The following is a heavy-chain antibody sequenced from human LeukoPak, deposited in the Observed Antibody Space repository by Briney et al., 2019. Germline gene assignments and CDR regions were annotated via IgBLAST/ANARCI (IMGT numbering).Heavy chain of an antibody. V-gene: IGHV4-4*07. CDR3: AREQNYMVRGVNDAFDI. Sequence: SETLSLTCTVSGGSISSYYWSWIRQPAGKGLEWIGRIYTSGSTNYNPSLKSRVTISVDKSKNQFSLRLSSVTAADTAVYYCAREQNYMVRGVNDAFDIWGQGTMVTVSS. D-gene: IGHD3-10*01. J-gene: IGHJ3*02. CDR1: GGSISSYY. CDR2: IYTSGST.